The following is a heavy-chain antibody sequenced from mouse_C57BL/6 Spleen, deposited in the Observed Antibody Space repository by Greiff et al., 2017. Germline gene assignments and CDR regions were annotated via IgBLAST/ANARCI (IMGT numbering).Heavy chain of an antibody. CDR3: TTNYYDLERFAY. J-gene: IGHJ3*01. V-gene: IGHV14-4*01. CDR2: IDPENGDT. CDR1: GFNIIDDY. Sequence: EVQLQQSGAELVRPGASVRLSCTASGFNIIDDYMPWVKQRPEQGLEWIGWIDPENGDTEYASKFQGKATIAADTASTTAFLQLSSLTSEDTAFYYCTTNYYDLERFAYWGQGTLVTVSA. D-gene: IGHD2-4*01.